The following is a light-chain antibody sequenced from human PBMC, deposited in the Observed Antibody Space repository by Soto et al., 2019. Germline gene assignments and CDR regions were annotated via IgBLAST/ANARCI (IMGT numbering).Light chain of an antibody. Sequence: EIVLTHSPGTLSLSPGERATLSCRASQSVSSISLAWYQQNPGQPPRLLIYGASSRATGIPDRFSGSGSGTDFTLIISRLEPEDFAVYYCQQYGTSPLTFGGGTKVDI. CDR3: QQYGTSPLT. CDR1: QSVSSIS. CDR2: GAS. J-gene: IGKJ4*01. V-gene: IGKV3-20*01.